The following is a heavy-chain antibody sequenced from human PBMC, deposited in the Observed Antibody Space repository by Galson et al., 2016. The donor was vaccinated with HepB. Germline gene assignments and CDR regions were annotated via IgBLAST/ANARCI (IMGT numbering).Heavy chain of an antibody. CDR1: GISFRNVW. V-gene: IGHV3-15*01. D-gene: IGHD5-12*01. CDR2: IKSTTHGGTT. J-gene: IGHJ4*02. CDR3: TTWVPIVATIQDY. Sequence: SLRLSCAASGISFRNVWKSWVRQAPGRGLEWVGRIKSTTHGGTTDYAAPVKGRFTISRDGSKNTVYLQMNSLETEDTAVYYCTTWVPIVATIQDYWGQGTLVTVSS.